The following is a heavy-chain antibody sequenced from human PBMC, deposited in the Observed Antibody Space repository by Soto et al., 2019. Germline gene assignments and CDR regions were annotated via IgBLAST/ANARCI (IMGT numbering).Heavy chain of an antibody. CDR3: ARVTFTPNWFDS. V-gene: IGHV4-30-4*01. CDR1: GDSISSPDYY. J-gene: IGHJ5*01. Sequence: SETLSLTCTVSGDSISSPDYYWSWIRQAPGKGLELIGYVYYRGSIYYTPSFESRVSISIGTSKNQFSLRLTSVTAADSAVYFCARVTFTPNWFDSWGQGSLVTVSS. CDR2: VYYRGSI. D-gene: IGHD3-16*01.